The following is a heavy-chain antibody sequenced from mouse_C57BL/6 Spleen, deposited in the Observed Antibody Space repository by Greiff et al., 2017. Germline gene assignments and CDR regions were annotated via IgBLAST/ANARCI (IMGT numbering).Heavy chain of an antibody. Sequence: VKLMESGAELVKPGASVKLSCKASGYTFTEYTIHWVKQRSGQGLEWIGWFYPGSGSIKYNEKFKDKATLTADKSSSTVYMELSRVTSEDSAVYFCARHGYYNGSSFFYFDYWGQGTTLTVSS. CDR3: ARHGYYNGSSFFYFDY. V-gene: IGHV1-62-2*01. CDR2: FYPGSGSI. D-gene: IGHD1-1*01. CDR1: GYTFTEYT. J-gene: IGHJ2*01.